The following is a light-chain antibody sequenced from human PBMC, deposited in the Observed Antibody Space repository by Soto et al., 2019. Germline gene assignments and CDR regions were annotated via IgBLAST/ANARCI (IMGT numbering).Light chain of an antibody. V-gene: IGLV2-23*02. CDR1: SSDVGSYNL. CDR2: EVS. J-gene: IGLJ2*01. Sequence: QSALTQPASVSGSPGQSITISCTGTSSDVGSYNLVSWYQQHPGKAPKLMIYEVSKRPSGVSNRFSGSKSGNTASLTISGLQAEDDADYYCCSYAGSSTFGVVFGGGTKLTVL. CDR3: CSYAGSSTFGVV.